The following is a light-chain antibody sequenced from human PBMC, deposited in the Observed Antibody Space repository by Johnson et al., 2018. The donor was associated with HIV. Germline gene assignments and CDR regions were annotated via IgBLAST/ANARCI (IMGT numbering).Light chain of an antibody. J-gene: IGLJ1*01. CDR3: GTWDSSPGGHYV. Sequence: QSVLTQPPSVSAAPGQKVTISCSGSSSNIGNNYVSWYQQLPGTAPKLLIYDNNKRPSGIPDRFSGSKSGTSATLGITGLQTGDEADYYCGTWDSSPGGHYVFGPGTKVTVL. CDR1: SSNIGNNY. CDR2: DNN. V-gene: IGLV1-51*01.